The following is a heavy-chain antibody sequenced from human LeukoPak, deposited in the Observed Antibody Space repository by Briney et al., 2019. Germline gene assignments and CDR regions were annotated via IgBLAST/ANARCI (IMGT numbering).Heavy chain of an antibody. Sequence: PSETLSLTCTVSGGSISSGGYYWSWIRQHPGKGLEWIAYIYYTGSTYYNPSLKSRLTISVDRSKNQFSLKLSSVTAADTAVYYCAREDYGGNSGYWGQGTLVTVSS. CDR1: GGSISSGGYY. D-gene: IGHD4-23*01. V-gene: IGHV4-31*03. CDR2: IYYTGST. J-gene: IGHJ4*02. CDR3: AREDYGGNSGY.